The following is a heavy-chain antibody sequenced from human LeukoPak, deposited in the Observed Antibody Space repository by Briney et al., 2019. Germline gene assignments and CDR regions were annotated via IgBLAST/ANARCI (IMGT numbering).Heavy chain of an antibody. D-gene: IGHD3-10*01. CDR1: GGSISSSSYY. Sequence: SETLSLTYTVSGGSISSSSYYWVWIRQPPGKGLEWIGNIYYTGSTSYNPSLKSRVTMSVDTSKNQFSLKLTSVTGADTAVYYCARRNYGSGRSDCWGQGTLVTVSS. J-gene: IGHJ4*02. CDR3: ARRNYGSGRSDC. CDR2: IYYTGST. V-gene: IGHV4-39*01.